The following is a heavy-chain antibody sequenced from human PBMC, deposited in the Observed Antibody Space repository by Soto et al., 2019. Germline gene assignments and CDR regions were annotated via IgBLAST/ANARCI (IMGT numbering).Heavy chain of an antibody. Sequence: SETLSLTCAVSSGSIDNVYWWSWVRQSPGKGLEWIGETSHGGVTNYNPSLKSRVTISVDRSKNRFSLNLNSVTAADTAVYYCARANRPITMTYLNWFDPWGQVTLVTVS. V-gene: IGHV4-4*02. CDR2: TSHGGVT. CDR1: SGSIDNVYW. D-gene: IGHD3-22*01. CDR3: ARANRPITMTYLNWFDP. J-gene: IGHJ5*02.